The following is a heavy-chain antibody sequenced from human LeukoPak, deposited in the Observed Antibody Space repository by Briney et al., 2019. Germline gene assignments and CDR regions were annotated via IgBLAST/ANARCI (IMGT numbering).Heavy chain of an antibody. CDR2: IYYSGST. V-gene: IGHV4-59*01. J-gene: IGHJ3*02. D-gene: IGHD1-26*01. CDR3: ARSRYSGSYVVFDI. CDR1: GGSISSYY. Sequence: PSETLSLTCTVSGGSISSYYWSWIRQPPGKGLEWIGYIYYSGSTNYNPSLKSRVTISVDTSKNQFSLKLSSVTAADTAVYYCARSRYSGSYVVFDIWGQGTMVTVSS.